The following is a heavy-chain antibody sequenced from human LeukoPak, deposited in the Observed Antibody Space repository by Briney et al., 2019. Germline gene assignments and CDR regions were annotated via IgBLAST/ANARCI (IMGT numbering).Heavy chain of an antibody. CDR2: IYTSGST. CDR1: GGSISSYY. J-gene: IGHJ6*02. D-gene: IGHD1-20*01. CDR3: ARDSYNWNPYSYYYGMDV. V-gene: IGHV4-4*07. Sequence: PSETLSLTCTVSGGSISSYYWSWIRQPAGKGLEWIGRIYTSGSTNYNPPLKSRVTMSVDTSKNQFSLKLSSVTAADTAMYYCARDSYNWNPYSYYYGMDVWGQGTTVTVSS.